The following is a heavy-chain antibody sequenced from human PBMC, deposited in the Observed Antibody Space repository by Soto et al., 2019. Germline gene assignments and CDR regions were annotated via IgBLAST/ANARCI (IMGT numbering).Heavy chain of an antibody. D-gene: IGHD3-10*01. J-gene: IGHJ4*02. Sequence: GGSLRLSCAASGFTFSSYWMHWFRQAPGKGLVWVSRINSDGRSTNYADSVKGRFTISRDNDKDTLYLQMNSLRGDDTAVYYCARGASGNYYQDSWSQGTLVTVSS. CDR3: ARGASGNYYQDS. CDR1: GFTFSSYW. V-gene: IGHV3-74*01. CDR2: INSDGRST.